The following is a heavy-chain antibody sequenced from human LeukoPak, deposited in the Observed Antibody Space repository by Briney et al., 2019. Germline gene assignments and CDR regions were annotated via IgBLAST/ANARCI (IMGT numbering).Heavy chain of an antibody. D-gene: IGHD5-12*01. CDR3: TKDTYSLPRGSFDY. V-gene: IGHV3-23*01. J-gene: IGHJ4*02. CDR2: ISGGGGST. Sequence: GGSLRLSCAASGFTFSNYAMNWVRQAPGKGLEWVSGISGGGGSTYYADSVKGRFTISRDNSKSTLYLQMNSLRAEDTALYYCTKDTYSLPRGSFDYWGQGTLVTVSS. CDR1: GFTFSNYA.